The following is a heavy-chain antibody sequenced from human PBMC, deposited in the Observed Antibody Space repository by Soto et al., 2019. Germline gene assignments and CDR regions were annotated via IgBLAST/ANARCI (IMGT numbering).Heavy chain of an antibody. CDR2: IIPIFGTA. CDR1: GGTFSSYA. CDR3: ARHSCCSTPNYYYGMDV. Sequence: QVQLVQSGAEVKKPGSSVKVSCKASGGTFSSYAISWVRQAPGQGLEWMGGIIPIFGTANYAQKCQGRVTITADESTSTAYMELSSLRSEDTAVYYCARHSCCSTPNYYYGMDVWGQGTTVTVSS. J-gene: IGHJ6*02. D-gene: IGHD2-15*01. V-gene: IGHV1-69*12.